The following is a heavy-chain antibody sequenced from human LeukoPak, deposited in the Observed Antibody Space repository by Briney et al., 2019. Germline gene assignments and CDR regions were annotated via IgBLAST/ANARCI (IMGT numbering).Heavy chain of an antibody. J-gene: IGHJ5*02. CDR1: GYTLTELS. CDR2: FDPEDGET. Sequence: GASVKVSCKVSGYTLTELSMHWVRQAPGKGLEWMGGFDPEDGETIYAQKFQGRVTMTEDTSTDTAYMELSSLRSEDTAVYYCASTTGTTSWFDPWGQGTLVTVSS. D-gene: IGHD1-1*01. V-gene: IGHV1-24*01. CDR3: ASTTGTTSWFDP.